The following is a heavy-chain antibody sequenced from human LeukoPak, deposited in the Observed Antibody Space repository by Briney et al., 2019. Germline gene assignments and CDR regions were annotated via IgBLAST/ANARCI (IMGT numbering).Heavy chain of an antibody. V-gene: IGHV3-23*01. CDR1: GFTFSSYA. J-gene: IGHJ3*02. CDR3: AKDGAYCSSTSCYYAFDI. Sequence: PGGSLRLTCAASGFTFSSYAMSWVRQAPGKGLEWVSAISGSGGSTYYADSVKGRFTIYRDNSKNTPYLQMNSLRAEDTAVYYCAKDGAYCSSTSCYYAFDIWGQGTMVTVSS. D-gene: IGHD2-2*01. CDR2: ISGSGGST.